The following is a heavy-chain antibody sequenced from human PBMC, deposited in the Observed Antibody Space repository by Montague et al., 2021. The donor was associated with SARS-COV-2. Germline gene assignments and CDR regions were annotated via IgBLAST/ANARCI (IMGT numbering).Heavy chain of an antibody. CDR2: INYGGST. CDR1: GGSFSDYY. Sequence: SETLSLTCAVYGGSFSDYYWTWIRQPPGGGLEWIGQINYGGSTTYIPSLRSRVTISIDTSKNQFSLKLTSVTAADTAVYSCARGAPEYWGQGTLVTVSS. V-gene: IGHV4-34*01. CDR3: ARGAPEY. J-gene: IGHJ4*02.